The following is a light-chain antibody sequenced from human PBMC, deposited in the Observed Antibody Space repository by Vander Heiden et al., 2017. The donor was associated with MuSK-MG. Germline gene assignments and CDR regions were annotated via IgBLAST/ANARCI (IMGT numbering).Light chain of an antibody. CDR1: QSISSY. Sequence: DIQMTQSPSSLSASVGDRVTITCRASQSISSYLSWYRQKPGKAPKLLIYGASNLQTGVPSRFSGSGSGTDFTLTISSLQAEDFATYYCQQSDSTLLTFGGGTKVEIK. CDR2: GAS. CDR3: QQSDSTLLT. J-gene: IGKJ4*01. V-gene: IGKV1-39*01.